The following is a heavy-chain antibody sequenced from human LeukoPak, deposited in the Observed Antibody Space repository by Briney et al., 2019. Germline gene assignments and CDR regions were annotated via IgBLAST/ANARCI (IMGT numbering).Heavy chain of an antibody. J-gene: IGHJ4*02. CDR3: ARGRSNGWFY. CDR1: GFTFSSYG. V-gene: IGHV4-34*01. CDR2: INHSGST. Sequence: GSLRLSCAASGFTFSSYGMSWVRQAPGKGLEWIGEINHSGSTNYNPSLKSRVTISVDTSKNQFSLKLSSVTAADTAVYYCARGRSNGWFYWGQGTLVTVSS. D-gene: IGHD2-8*01.